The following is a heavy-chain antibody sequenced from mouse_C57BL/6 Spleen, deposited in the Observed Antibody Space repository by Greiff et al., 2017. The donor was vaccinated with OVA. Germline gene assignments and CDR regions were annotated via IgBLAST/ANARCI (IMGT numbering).Heavy chain of an antibody. J-gene: IGHJ1*03. CDR3: TRDRGTTVVGYLDV. CDR1: GFTFSSYA. V-gene: IGHV5-9-1*02. CDR2: ISSGGDYI. Sequence: EVNLVESGEGLVKPGGSLKLSCAASGFTFSSYAMSWVRQTPEQRLEWVAYISSGGDYIYYADTVKGRFTISRDNARNTLYLQMSSLKSEDTAMDYCTRDRGTTVVGYLDVWGTGTTVTVSS. D-gene: IGHD1-1*01.